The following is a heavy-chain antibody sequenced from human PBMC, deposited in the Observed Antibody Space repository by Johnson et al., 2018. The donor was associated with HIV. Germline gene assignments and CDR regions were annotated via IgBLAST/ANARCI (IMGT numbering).Heavy chain of an antibody. CDR3: ARGPHEVVVVAATSAFDI. V-gene: IGHV3-23*04. J-gene: IGHJ3*02. Sequence: VQLVESGGGVVQPGRSLRLSCAASGFTFSSYAMSWVRQAPGKGLEWVSAISGSGGSTYYADSAKGRFTISRDTSKNTLYMQMNSLRAEDTAVYYCARGPHEVVVVAATSAFDIWGQGTMVTVSS. CDR1: GFTFSSYA. D-gene: IGHD2-15*01. CDR2: ISGSGGST.